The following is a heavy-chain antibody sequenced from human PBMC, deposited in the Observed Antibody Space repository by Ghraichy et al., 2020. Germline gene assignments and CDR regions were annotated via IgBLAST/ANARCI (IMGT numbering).Heavy chain of an antibody. CDR3: AKHGSRIFFDY. CDR2: ISGSGGGT. J-gene: IGHJ4*02. D-gene: IGHD1-26*01. Sequence: GGSPRLSCAASGFTFSNYVMSWVRQAPGKGLEWVSAISGSGGGTYYADSVKGRFTISRDNSKNTLYLQMNSLRAEDTAVYYCAKHGSRIFFDYWGQGTLVTVSS. CDR1: GFTFSNYV. V-gene: IGHV3-23*01.